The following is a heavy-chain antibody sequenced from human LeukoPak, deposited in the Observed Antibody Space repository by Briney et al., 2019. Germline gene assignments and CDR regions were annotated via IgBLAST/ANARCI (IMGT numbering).Heavy chain of an antibody. J-gene: IGHJ4*02. D-gene: IGHD3-10*01. V-gene: IGHV3-23*01. Sequence: PGGSLRLSCEGSGFTFSAYAMSWLRQAPGKGLEWVSGISGSGGATYYADSVKGRFTISRDDPHNTLYLQMNSLRAEDTAVYFCARGGVDYYGSGTYYLMYYFDYWGQGALVTVSS. CDR1: GFTFSAYA. CDR2: ISGSGGAT. CDR3: ARGGVDYYGSGTYYLMYYFDY.